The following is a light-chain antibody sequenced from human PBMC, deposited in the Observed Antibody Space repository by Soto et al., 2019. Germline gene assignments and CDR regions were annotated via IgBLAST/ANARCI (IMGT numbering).Light chain of an antibody. CDR3: QSYDSSLSGHV. Sequence: LTQPPSVSAAPPQSLTISCTGSSSRTEATSDIPWYQQLPGTAPKLLIYGNNNRPSGVPDRFSGSKSGTSASLAITGLQAEDEADYYCQSYDSSLSGHVFGTGTKVTVL. CDR1: SSRTEATSD. J-gene: IGLJ1*01. CDR2: GNN. V-gene: IGLV1-40*01.